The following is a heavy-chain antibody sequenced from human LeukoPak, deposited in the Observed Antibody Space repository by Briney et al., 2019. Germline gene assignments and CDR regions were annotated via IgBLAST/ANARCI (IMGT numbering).Heavy chain of an antibody. CDR1: GGTFSSYA. CDR2: TIPIFGTA. J-gene: IGHJ4*02. Sequence: GASVKVSCKASGGTFSSYAISWVRQAPGQGLEWMGRTIPIFGTANYAQKFQGRVTITTDESTSTAYMELSSLRSEDTAVYYCARTRYYDSSGGDYWGQGTLVTVSS. D-gene: IGHD3-22*01. CDR3: ARTRYYDSSGGDY. V-gene: IGHV1-69*05.